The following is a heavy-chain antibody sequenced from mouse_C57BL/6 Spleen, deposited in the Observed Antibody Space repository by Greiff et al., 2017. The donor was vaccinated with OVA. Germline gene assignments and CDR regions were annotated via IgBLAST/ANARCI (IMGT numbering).Heavy chain of an antibody. Sequence: EVQLVESGPGMVKPSQSLSLTCTVTGYSITSGYDWHWIRHFPGNKLEWMGYISYSGSTNYNPSLKSRISITHDTSKNHFFLKLNSVTTEDTATYYCAIDSSGYNAMDYWGQGTSVTVSS. CDR1: GYSITSGYD. CDR3: AIDSSGYNAMDY. D-gene: IGHD3-2*02. J-gene: IGHJ4*01. V-gene: IGHV3-1*01. CDR2: ISYSGST.